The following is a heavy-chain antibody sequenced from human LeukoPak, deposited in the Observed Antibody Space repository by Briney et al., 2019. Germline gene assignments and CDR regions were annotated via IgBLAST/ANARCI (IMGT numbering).Heavy chain of an antibody. CDR2: INSDGSST. J-gene: IGHJ5*02. CDR3: ARGTTIFGVAFNWFDP. CDR1: GFTFSSYW. V-gene: IGHV3-74*01. Sequence: GSLRLSCAASGFTFSSYWMHWVRQAPGKGLVWVSRINSDGSSTSYADSVKGRFTISRDNAKNTLYLQMNSLRAEDTAVYYCARGTTIFGVAFNWFDPWGQGTLVTVSS. D-gene: IGHD3-3*01.